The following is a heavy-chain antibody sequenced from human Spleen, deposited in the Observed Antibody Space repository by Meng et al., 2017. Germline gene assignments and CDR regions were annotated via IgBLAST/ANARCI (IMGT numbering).Heavy chain of an antibody. CDR3: ARGRSTYSSGWYRGAFDI. CDR1: GYNFPDYY. J-gene: IGHJ3*02. D-gene: IGHD6-19*01. CDR2: INPKSGDT. V-gene: IGHV1-2*06. Sequence: ASVKVSCKPSGYNFPDYYIHWVRRAPGQGLEWMGRINPKSGDTHYAQKFQARVTMTRNTSISTAYMELSSLRSEDTAVYYCARGRSTYSSGWYRGAFDIWGQGTMVTVSS.